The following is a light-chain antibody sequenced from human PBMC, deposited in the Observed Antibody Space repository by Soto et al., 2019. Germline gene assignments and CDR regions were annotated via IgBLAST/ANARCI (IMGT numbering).Light chain of an antibody. J-gene: IGKJ1*01. CDR1: QSVSNW. V-gene: IGKV1-5*03. Sequence: DIQMTQSPSALSASVGDRVTITCRASQSVSNWLAWYRQKPGEAPKLLIYEGSTLERGVPSRFSGSGSGTXXXXXIXXXXXXXFXTXYXQQYDTYSRTFGQGTKVEVK. CDR2: EGS. CDR3: QQYDTYSRT.